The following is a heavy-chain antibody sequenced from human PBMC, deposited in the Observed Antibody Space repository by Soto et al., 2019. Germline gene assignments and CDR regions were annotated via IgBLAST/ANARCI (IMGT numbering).Heavy chain of an antibody. V-gene: IGHV3-33*01. D-gene: IGHD3-3*01. Sequence: GGSLRLSCAASGFTFSSYGMHWVRQAPGKGLEWVAVIWYDGSNKYYADSVKGRFTISRDNSKNTLYLQMNSLRAEDTAVYYWARDGVIVTFFGVVPPPGYYMDVWGKGTRVTVSS. CDR3: ARDGVIVTFFGVVPPPGYYMDV. CDR1: GFTFSSYG. J-gene: IGHJ6*03. CDR2: IWYDGSNK.